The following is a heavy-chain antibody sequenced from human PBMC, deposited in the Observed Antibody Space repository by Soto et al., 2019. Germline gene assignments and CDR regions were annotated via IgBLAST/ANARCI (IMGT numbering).Heavy chain of an antibody. Sequence: PSETLSLTCTVSGGSISSYYWSWIRQPPGKGLEWIGYIYYSGSTNYNPSLKSRVTISVDTSKNQFSLKLSSVTAADTAVYYCARVYYGSGRKLDYYCMDVWGKGATVTVSS. J-gene: IGHJ6*03. CDR2: IYYSGST. CDR1: GGSISSYY. D-gene: IGHD3-10*01. CDR3: ARVYYGSGRKLDYYCMDV. V-gene: IGHV4-59*01.